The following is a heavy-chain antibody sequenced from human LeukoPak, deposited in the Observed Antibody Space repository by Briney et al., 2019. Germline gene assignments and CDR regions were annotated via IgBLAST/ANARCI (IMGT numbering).Heavy chain of an antibody. V-gene: IGHV3-53*01. J-gene: IGHJ4*02. Sequence: PGGSLRLSCAASGFTVITNDMTWVRQAPGKGLEWVSVLYSDGNTKYADSVQGRFTIPRDNSKNTLYLEMNGLSPDDTAVYYCARGVEPLAANTLAYWGQGTLVTVSS. CDR3: ARGVEPLAANTLAY. CDR1: GFTVITND. CDR2: LYSDGNT. D-gene: IGHD1-14*01.